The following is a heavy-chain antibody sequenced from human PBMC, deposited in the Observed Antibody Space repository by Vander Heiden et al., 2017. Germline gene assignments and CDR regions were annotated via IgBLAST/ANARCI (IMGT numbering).Heavy chain of an antibody. Sequence: QVQLVASGGGVVQPGRSLRLSCAASGFTFSSYGMHWVRQAPGKGLEWVAVISYDGSNKYYADSVKGRFTISRDNSKNTLYLQMNSLRAEDTAVYYCAKDLTGTTGYWGQGTLVTVSS. D-gene: IGHD1-1*01. V-gene: IGHV3-30*18. J-gene: IGHJ4*02. CDR1: GFTFSSYG. CDR3: AKDLTGTTGY. CDR2: ISYDGSNK.